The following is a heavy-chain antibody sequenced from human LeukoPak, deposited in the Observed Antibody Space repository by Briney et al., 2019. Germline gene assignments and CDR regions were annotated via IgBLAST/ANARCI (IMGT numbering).Heavy chain of an antibody. D-gene: IGHD1-26*01. V-gene: IGHV1-2*02. CDR1: GYPFSDFY. CDR2: IHPNTGVT. J-gene: IGHJ4*02. CDR3: ARGGEDSGLYFAF. Sequence: ASVKVSCKTSGYPFSDFYIHWVRQAPGQGLEWVGWIHPNTGVTNYAQKFKGRVTLTKGTSATTSFMDLTSLTSDDTALYYCARGGEDSGLYFAFLGQGTLVTVSS.